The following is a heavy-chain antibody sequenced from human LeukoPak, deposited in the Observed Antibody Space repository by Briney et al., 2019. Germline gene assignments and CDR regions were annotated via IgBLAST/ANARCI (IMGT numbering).Heavy chain of an antibody. Sequence: ASVNVSCKASGYTFTSYAMHWVRQAPGQRLEWMGWINAGNGNTKYSQKFQGRVTMTEDTSTDTAYMELSSLRSEDTAVYYCATERITMVRGVIFGVYYFDYWGQGTLVTVSS. CDR2: INAGNGNT. D-gene: IGHD3-10*01. V-gene: IGHV1-3*01. CDR1: GYTFTSYA. J-gene: IGHJ4*02. CDR3: ATERITMVRGVIFGVYYFDY.